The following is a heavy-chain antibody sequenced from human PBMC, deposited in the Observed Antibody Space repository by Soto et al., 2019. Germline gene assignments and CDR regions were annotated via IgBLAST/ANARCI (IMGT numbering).Heavy chain of an antibody. V-gene: IGHV3-7*03. D-gene: IGHD3-10*01. J-gene: IGHJ6*01. CDR3: ERDLYYGSGSNYIRPYYYYYGMDI. CDR1: GFTFSSYW. Sequence: GGSLRLSCAASGFTFSSYWMSWVRQAPGKGLEWVANIKQDGSEKYYVDSVKGRFTISRDDAKNSLYLQMNSLRAEDTAVYYCERDLYYGSGSNYIRPYYYYYGMDICGQGSTVTVSS. CDR2: IKQDGSEK.